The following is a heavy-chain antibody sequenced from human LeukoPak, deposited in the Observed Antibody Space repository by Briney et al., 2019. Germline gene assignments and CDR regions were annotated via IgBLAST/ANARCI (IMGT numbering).Heavy chain of an antibody. V-gene: IGHV3-21*01. CDR3: ARDQWIQGRTELGY. D-gene: IGHD5-18*01. Sequence: GGSLRLSCAASAFTLSSYRMDWVRQAPGKGLEWVSSISSSSSYIYYADSVKGRFTISRDNAKNSLYLQMNSLRAEDTAVYYCARDQWIQGRTELGYWGQGTLVTVSS. J-gene: IGHJ4*02. CDR1: AFTLSSYR. CDR2: ISSSSSYI.